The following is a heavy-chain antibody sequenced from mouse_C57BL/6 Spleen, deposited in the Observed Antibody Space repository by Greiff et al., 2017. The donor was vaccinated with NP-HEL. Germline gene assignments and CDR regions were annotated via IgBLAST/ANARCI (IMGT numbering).Heavy chain of an antibody. CDR3: ERVWLLRDWYFDV. V-gene: IGHV5-4*03. CDR2: ISDGGSYT. Sequence: EVNVVESGGGLVKPGGSLKLSCAASGFTFSSYAMSWVRQTPEKRLEWVATISDGGSYTYYPDNVKGRFTISRDNAKNNLYLQMRQLKSEDTDMYYCERVWLLRDWYFDVWGKGTTVTVSS. J-gene: IGHJ1*03. CDR1: GFTFSSYA. D-gene: IGHD2-3*01.